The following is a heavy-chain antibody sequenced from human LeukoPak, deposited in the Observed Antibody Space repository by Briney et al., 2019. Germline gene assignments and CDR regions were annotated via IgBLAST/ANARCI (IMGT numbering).Heavy chain of an antibody. CDR3: ARGLSFGWNDVCYFDN. D-gene: IGHD1-1*01. J-gene: IGHJ4*02. Sequence: SETLSLTCIVSGYSISSGYCWGWIRQPPGKGLEWIANVYHTGTTYYNPSLKSRVTISVDTSKNQFSLKLSSVTAADTAVYYCARGLSFGWNDVCYFDNWGQGSLVTVSS. V-gene: IGHV4-38-2*02. CDR2: VYHTGTT. CDR1: GYSISSGYC.